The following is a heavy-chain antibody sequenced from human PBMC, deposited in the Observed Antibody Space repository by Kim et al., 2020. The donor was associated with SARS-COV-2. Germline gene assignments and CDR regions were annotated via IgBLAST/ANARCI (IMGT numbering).Heavy chain of an antibody. D-gene: IGHD2-15*01. J-gene: IGHJ4*02. Sequence: SVKVSCKASGGTFSSYAISWVRQAPGQGLEWMGGIIPIFGTANYAQKFQGRVTITADESTSTAYMELSSLRSEDTAVYYLARGNQYCSGGSCYSFDYWGQGTLVTVSS. CDR3: ARGNQYCSGGSCYSFDY. CDR1: GGTFSSYA. CDR2: IIPIFGTA. V-gene: IGHV1-69*13.